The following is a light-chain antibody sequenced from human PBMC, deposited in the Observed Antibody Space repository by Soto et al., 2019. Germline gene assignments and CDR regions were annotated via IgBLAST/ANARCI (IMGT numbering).Light chain of an antibody. V-gene: IGKV1-8*01. J-gene: IGKJ1*01. CDR3: PQYYIYPHT. Sequence: AIRMTQSPSSFSASTGDRVTITCRASQGISSYLAWYQQKPGKAPKLLIYAASTLQSGVPSRFSGSGSGTDFTLTISFLQSEYFVTCYCPQYYIYPHTFVLRTKLDIK. CDR2: AAS. CDR1: QGISSY.